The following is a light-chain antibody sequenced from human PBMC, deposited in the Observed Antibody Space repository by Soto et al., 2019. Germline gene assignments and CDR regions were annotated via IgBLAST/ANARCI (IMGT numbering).Light chain of an antibody. CDR2: YVN. CDR3: RSYAGSYTWV. V-gene: IGLV2-11*01. J-gene: IGLJ3*02. Sequence: QSVLTQPRSVSGSPGQSVTISCTGTNSDVGGYNYVSWYQQHPGKAPKLIIFYVNQRPSGVPDRFSGSKSGNTASLTISGLQAEDEADYHCRSYAGSYTWVFAGGTQLTVL. CDR1: NSDVGGYNY.